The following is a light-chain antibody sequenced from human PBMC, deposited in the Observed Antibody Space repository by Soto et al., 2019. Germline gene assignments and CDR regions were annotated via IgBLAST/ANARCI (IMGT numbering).Light chain of an antibody. CDR1: SSNIGAGYD. CDR3: QSYDSSLMGVV. Sequence: QSVLTQPPSVSGAPGQGVTISCTGSSSNIGAGYDVHWYQQLPGTAPKLLIYGNSNRPSWVPDRFSGSKSGTSASLAITGRQAEDEADYYCQSYDSSLMGVVFGGGTKVTVL. J-gene: IGLJ2*01. V-gene: IGLV1-40*01. CDR2: GNS.